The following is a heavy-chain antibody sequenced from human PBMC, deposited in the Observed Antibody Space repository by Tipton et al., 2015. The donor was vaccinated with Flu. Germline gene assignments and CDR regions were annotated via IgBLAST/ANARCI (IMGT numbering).Heavy chain of an antibody. D-gene: IGHD4-17*01. J-gene: IGHJ3*02. CDR3: ARGADYGDYGFPVGAFDI. CDR2: IYYSGST. CDR1: GGSISSYY. V-gene: IGHV4-59*01. Sequence: GLVKPSETLSLTCTVSGGSISSYYWSWIRQPPGKGLEWIGYIYYSGSTNYNPSLKSRVTISVDTSKNQFSLKLSSVTAADTAVYYCARGADYGDYGFPVGAFDIWGQGTMVTVSS.